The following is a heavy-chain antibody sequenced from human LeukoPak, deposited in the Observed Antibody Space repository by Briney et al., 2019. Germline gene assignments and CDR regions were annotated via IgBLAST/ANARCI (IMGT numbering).Heavy chain of an antibody. D-gene: IGHD3-10*01. CDR1: GFTFDDYA. CDR2: ISWNSGSI. Sequence: GGSLRLSCAASGFTFDDYAMHWVRQAPGKGLGWVSGISWNSGSIGYADSVKGRFTISRDNAKNSLYLQMNSLRAEDTALYYCAKANGGLPSNWFDPWGQGTLVTVSS. J-gene: IGHJ5*02. CDR3: AKANGGLPSNWFDP. V-gene: IGHV3-9*01.